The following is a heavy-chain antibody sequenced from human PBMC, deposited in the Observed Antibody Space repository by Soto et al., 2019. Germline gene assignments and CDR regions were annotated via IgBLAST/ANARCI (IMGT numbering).Heavy chain of an antibody. D-gene: IGHD3-22*01. J-gene: IGHJ4*02. CDR3: TKSRSAMIYYFDF. CDR2: ISATGVKT. Sequence: EVQVLESGGGLVQPGGSLRLSCAASGFTFSNYAMNWVRQAPGKGLEWVSGISATGVKTYSADSVKGRFTMSRDNSKDTVYLEMNSLRAEDTAVYYCTKSRSAMIYYFDFWGLGALDTVSS. CDR1: GFTFSNYA. V-gene: IGHV3-23*01.